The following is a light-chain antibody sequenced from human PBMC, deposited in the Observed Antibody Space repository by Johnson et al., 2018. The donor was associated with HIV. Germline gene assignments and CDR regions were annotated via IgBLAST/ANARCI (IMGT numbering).Light chain of an antibody. V-gene: IGLV1-51*01. CDR3: GTWDSSLIAYYV. Sequence: QSALTQPPSVSAAPGQKVTISCSGSSSNIGNNYVSWYQQVPGTAPKLIIYDNNRRPSGIPDRFSGSKSDTSATLGITGLQTGDEADYYCGTWDSSLIAYYVFGTWTKVTVL. J-gene: IGLJ1*01. CDR1: SSNIGNNY. CDR2: DNN.